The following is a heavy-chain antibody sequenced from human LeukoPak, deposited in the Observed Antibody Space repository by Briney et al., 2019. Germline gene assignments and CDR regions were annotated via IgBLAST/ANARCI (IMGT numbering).Heavy chain of an antibody. CDR2: ISSSSSYI. CDR1: GFTFSSYS. CDR3: ARDLDGDYVSAFDY. Sequence: GGSLRLSCAASGFTFSSYSMSWVRQAPGKGLEWVSSISSSSSYIYYADSVKGRFTISRDNAKNSLYLQMNSLRAEDTAVYYCARDLDGDYVSAFDYWGQGTLVTVSS. D-gene: IGHD4-17*01. J-gene: IGHJ4*02. V-gene: IGHV3-21*01.